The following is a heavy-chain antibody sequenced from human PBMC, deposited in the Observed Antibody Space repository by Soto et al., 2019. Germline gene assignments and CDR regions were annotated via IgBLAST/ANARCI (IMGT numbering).Heavy chain of an antibody. CDR3: ARCNRYYYYGMDV. Sequence: GGSLRLSCAASGFTFSSYGMHWVRRAPGKGLEWVAVIWYDGSNKYYADSVKGRFTISRDNSKNTLYLQMNSLRAEDTAVYYCARCNRYYYYGMDVWGQGTTVTVSS. CDR2: IWYDGSNK. V-gene: IGHV3-33*01. CDR1: GFTFSSYG. D-gene: IGHD4-4*01. J-gene: IGHJ6*02.